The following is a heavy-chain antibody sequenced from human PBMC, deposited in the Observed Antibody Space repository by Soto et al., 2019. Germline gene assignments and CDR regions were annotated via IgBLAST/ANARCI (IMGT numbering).Heavy chain of an antibody. V-gene: IGHV3-11*01. CDR2: ISSSGTTR. Sequence: PGGSLRLSCAASGFTFSDYYMSWIRQAPGKGLEWLSYISSSGTTRNYADSVKGRFTISRDNAKNSLYLQMNSLTAEDTAVYYCAREDCSGGSCNQPRFSYSAMDVWGQGTTVTVSS. J-gene: IGHJ6*02. CDR3: AREDCSGGSCNQPRFSYSAMDV. CDR1: GFTFSDYY. D-gene: IGHD2-15*01.